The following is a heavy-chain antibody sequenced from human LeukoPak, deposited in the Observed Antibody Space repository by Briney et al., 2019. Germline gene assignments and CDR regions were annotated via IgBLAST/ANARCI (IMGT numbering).Heavy chain of an antibody. D-gene: IGHD6-19*01. CDR1: GFTFSSYA. Sequence: GGSLRLSCAASGFTFSSYAMHWVRQAPGKGLEWVAVLSYDGSNKYYADSVKGRFTISRDNSKNTLYLQMNSLRAEDTAVYYCARVSEAVAGYYFDYWGQGTLVTVSS. V-gene: IGHV3-30*04. CDR2: LSYDGSNK. CDR3: ARVSEAVAGYYFDY. J-gene: IGHJ4*02.